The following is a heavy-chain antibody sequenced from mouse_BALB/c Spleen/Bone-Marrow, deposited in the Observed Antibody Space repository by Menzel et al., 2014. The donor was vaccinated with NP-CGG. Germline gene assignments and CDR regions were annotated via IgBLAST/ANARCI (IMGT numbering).Heavy chain of an antibody. Sequence: VQLKQSGAELVKPGASVKLSCTASGFNIKDTYIHWVKRRPEQGLEWIVRIDPENGNIKYDPKFQVKATITADTSSNTAYLQLSSLTSEDTAVYYCTRRGFDFWGQGTTLTVSS. J-gene: IGHJ2*01. CDR3: TRRGFDF. V-gene: IGHV14-3*02. CDR2: IDPENGNI. CDR1: GFNIKDTY.